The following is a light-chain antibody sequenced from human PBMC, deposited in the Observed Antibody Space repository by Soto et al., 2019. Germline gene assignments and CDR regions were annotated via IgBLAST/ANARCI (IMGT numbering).Light chain of an antibody. Sequence: QSALTQPASVSGSPGQSITISCTGTSSDVGGYNYVSWYQQYPDKAPKLMIYDASNRPSGVSNRFSGSKSGNTASLTISGLQAEDEADYYCSSYSSSSTLYVFGPGTKLTVL. CDR3: SSYSSSSTLYV. V-gene: IGLV2-14*01. J-gene: IGLJ1*01. CDR2: DAS. CDR1: SSDVGGYNY.